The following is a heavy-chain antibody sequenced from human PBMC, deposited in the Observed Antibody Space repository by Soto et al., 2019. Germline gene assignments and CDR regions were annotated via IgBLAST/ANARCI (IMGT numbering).Heavy chain of an antibody. V-gene: IGHV1-3*01. CDR2: INAGNGNT. J-gene: IGHJ4*02. CDR1: GYTFSSYA. D-gene: IGHD1-26*01. CDR3: ARDSPRYSGSYPPDY. Sequence: ASVKVSCKASGYTFSSYAMHWVRQAPGQRLEWMGWINAGNGNTKYSQKFQGRVTITRDTSASTAYMELSSLRSEDTVVYYCARDSPRYSGSYPPDYWGQGTLVTVSS.